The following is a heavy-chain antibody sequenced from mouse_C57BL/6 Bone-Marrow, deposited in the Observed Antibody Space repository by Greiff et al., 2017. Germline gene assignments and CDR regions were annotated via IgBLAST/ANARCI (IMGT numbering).Heavy chain of an antibody. V-gene: IGHV1-54*01. D-gene: IGHD1-1*01. J-gene: IGHJ3*01. CDR3: ARSATVVAPFAY. CDR1: GYAFTNYL. CDR2: INPGSGGT. Sequence: QVQLQQSGAELVRPGTSVKVSCKASGYAFTNYLIEWVKQRPGQGLEWIGVINPGSGGTNYNEKFKGTATLTADKSSSTAYMQLSSLTSEDSAVYFCARSATVVAPFAYWGQGTLVTVSA.